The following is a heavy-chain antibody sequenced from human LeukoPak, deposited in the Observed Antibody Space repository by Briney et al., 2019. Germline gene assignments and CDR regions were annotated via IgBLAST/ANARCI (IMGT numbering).Heavy chain of an antibody. CDR2: IYYSGST. CDR3: ARHGGSGTRDY. CDR1: GGSISSYY. D-gene: IGHD6-19*01. Sequence: KPSETLSLTCTVSGGSISSYYWSWIRQPPGKGLEWIGYIYYSGSTNYNPSLKSRVTISVDTSKNQFSLKLSSVTAADTAVYYCARHGGSGTRDYWGQGTLVTVSS. V-gene: IGHV4-59*08. J-gene: IGHJ4*02.